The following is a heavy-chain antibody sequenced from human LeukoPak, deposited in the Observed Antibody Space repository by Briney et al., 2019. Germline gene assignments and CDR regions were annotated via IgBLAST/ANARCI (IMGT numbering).Heavy chain of an antibody. CDR1: GFTFDDYA. J-gene: IGHJ4*02. CDR3: AKDIGGGTGYFDY. D-gene: IGHD3-16*01. Sequence: GRSLRLPCAASGFTFDDYAMHWVRQAPGKGLEWVSGISWNSGSIGYADSVKGRFTISRDNAKNSLYLQMNSLRAEDTALYYCAKDIGGGTGYFDYWGQGTLVTVSS. V-gene: IGHV3-9*01. CDR2: ISWNSGSI.